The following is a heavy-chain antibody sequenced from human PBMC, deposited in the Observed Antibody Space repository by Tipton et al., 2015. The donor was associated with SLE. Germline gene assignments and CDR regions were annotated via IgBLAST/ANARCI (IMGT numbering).Heavy chain of an antibody. D-gene: IGHD1-26*01. CDR2: ISTKSGNT. Sequence: QVQLVQSGAEVKKPGSSVKVSCKTSGATFSNYVITWVRQAPGQGLEWMGWISTKSGNTNYAQKLQGRVTMTTDTSTSTAYMELGSLRSDDTAVYYCARDWELPDYWGQGTRVTVSS. J-gene: IGHJ4*02. CDR1: GATFSNYV. V-gene: IGHV1-18*01. CDR3: ARDWELPDY.